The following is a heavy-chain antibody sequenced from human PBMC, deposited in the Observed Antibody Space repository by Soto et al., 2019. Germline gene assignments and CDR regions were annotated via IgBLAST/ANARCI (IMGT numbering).Heavy chain of an antibody. D-gene: IGHD6-6*01. CDR3: ARLTGSSPLGVDY. CDR2: IYYSGST. CDR1: GGSISSSSYY. J-gene: IGHJ4*02. Sequence: SETLSLTCTVSGGSISSSSYYWGWIRQPPGKGLEWIGSIYYSGSTYYNPSLKSRVTISVDTSKNQFSLKLSSVTAADTAVYYCARLTGSSPLGVDYWGQGTLVTVSS. V-gene: IGHV4-39*01.